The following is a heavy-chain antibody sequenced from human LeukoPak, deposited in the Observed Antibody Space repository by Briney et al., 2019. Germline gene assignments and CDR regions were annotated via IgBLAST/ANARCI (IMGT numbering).Heavy chain of an antibody. CDR2: IYTSGST. D-gene: IGHD6-19*01. V-gene: IGHV4-61*02. CDR1: GGSISSGSYY. Sequence: PSETLSLTCTVSGGSISSGSYYCSRIRQPAGKGLEWIGRIYTSGSTNYNPSLKSRVTISVDTSKNQFSLKLSSVTAADTAVYYCARERIAVAGTNVVYYYMDVWGKGTTVTISS. CDR3: ARERIAVAGTNVVYYYMDV. J-gene: IGHJ6*03.